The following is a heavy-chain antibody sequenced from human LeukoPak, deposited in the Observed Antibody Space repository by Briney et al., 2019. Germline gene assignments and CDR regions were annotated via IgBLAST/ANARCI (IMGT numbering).Heavy chain of an antibody. Sequence: GGSLRLSCAAPGFTFSSYSMNWVRQAPGKGLEWLSYVSSDSSLIDYADSVKGRFTISRDNAKNSLYLQMNSLRAEDAAVYYCARDLAWAVDFWGQGTMVTVSS. J-gene: IGHJ3*01. CDR2: VSSDSSLI. D-gene: IGHD3-3*02. V-gene: IGHV3-48*01. CDR3: ARDLAWAVDF. CDR1: GFTFSSYS.